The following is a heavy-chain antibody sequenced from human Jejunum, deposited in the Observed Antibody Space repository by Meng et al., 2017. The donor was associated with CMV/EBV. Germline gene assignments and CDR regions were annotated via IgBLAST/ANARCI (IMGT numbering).Heavy chain of an antibody. D-gene: IGHD3-10*01. V-gene: IGHV1-8*01. CDR2: MSPDSTNT. CDR1: GYTFTSYD. CDR3: VRGLIRGVLSFGY. J-gene: IGHJ4*02. Sequence: ASGYTFTSYDINWVRQAPGQRLGLMGWMSPDSTNTGYGQQFQGRVTMTRDTSISTAYMELSSLKSEDTAVYYCVRGLIRGVLSFGYWGQGTLVTVSS.